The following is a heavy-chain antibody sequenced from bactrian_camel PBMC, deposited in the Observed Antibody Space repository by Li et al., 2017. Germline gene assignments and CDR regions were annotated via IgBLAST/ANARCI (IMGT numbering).Heavy chain of an antibody. CDR1: GFDISRYA. V-gene: IGHV3S53*01. Sequence: QVQLVESGGGSVQAGATLKLSCATSGFDISRYAMAWFRQAPGQQREGVAFIASDAQIAYGDSVQGRFTISKDDAKNTLDLQMANLKPEDTGIYYCATRALYFSTYRWNNDHDYNYWGQGTQVTVS. CDR2: IASDAQI. J-gene: IGHJ4*01. CDR3: ATRALYFSTYRWNNDHDYNY. D-gene: IGHD1*01.